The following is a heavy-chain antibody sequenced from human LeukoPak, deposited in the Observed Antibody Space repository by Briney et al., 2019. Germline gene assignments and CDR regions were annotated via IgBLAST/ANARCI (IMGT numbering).Heavy chain of an antibody. D-gene: IGHD2-21*02. CDR2: VASSGTS. J-gene: IGHJ5*02. CDR3: ARVVRGVVTSNWFDP. Sequence: PSETLSLTCTVSGDSLNTYYWTWLRQTPGKELEWIGFVASSGTSNYNPSLKSRVSISIDTSKNQFSLALTSVTPAHTAVYYCARVVRGVVTSNWFDPWGQGTLVSVSS. CDR1: GDSLNTYY. V-gene: IGHV4-59*01.